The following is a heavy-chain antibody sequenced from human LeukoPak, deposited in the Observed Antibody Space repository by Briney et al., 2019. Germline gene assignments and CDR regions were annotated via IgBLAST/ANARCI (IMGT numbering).Heavy chain of an antibody. V-gene: IGHV3-30*18. D-gene: IGHD3-22*01. J-gene: IGHJ6*02. CDR1: GSTFSSYG. Sequence: GGSLRLSCAASGSTFSSYGMHWVRQAPGKGLEWVAVISYDGSNKYYADSVKGRFTISRDNSKNTLYLQMNSLRAEDTAVYYCAKDLGGYYDSSGYFGPMDVWGQGTTVTVSS. CDR2: ISYDGSNK. CDR3: AKDLGGYYDSSGYFGPMDV.